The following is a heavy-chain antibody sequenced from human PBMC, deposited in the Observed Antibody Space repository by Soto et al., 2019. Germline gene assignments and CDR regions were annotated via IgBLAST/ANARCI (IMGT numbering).Heavy chain of an antibody. Sequence: EVQLLESGGGLVQPEGSLRLSCAASGFTFSSYAMSRVRQAPGKGLEWVSAISSGGGNTYYADSVKGRFTISRDNSKNTLYLQMNSLRAEDTAVYYCAKEKAAPGGAFDIWGQGTMVTVSS. CDR1: GFTFSSYA. CDR3: AKEKAAPGGAFDI. J-gene: IGHJ3*02. V-gene: IGHV3-23*01. D-gene: IGHD6-13*01. CDR2: ISSGGGNT.